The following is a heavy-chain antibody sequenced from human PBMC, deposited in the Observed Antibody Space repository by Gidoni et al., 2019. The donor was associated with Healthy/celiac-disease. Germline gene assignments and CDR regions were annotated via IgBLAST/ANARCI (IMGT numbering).Heavy chain of an antibody. D-gene: IGHD2-15*01. V-gene: IGHV3-11*06. CDR2: ISSSSSYT. CDR1: GFTFSDYY. J-gene: IGHJ4*02. Sequence: QVQLVESGGGLVKPGGSLRPSCAASGFTFSDYYMSWIRQAPGKGLKWVSYISSSSSYTNYADSVKGRFTISRDNAKNSLYLQMNSLRAEDTAVYYCARVGGGNARIDYWGQGTLVTVSS. CDR3: ARVGGGNARIDY.